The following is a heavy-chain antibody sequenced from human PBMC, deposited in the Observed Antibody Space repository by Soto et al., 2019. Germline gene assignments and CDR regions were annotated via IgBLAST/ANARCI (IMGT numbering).Heavy chain of an antibody. Sequence: EVQLVESGGGLVQPGGSLRLSCAASGFTVSSYYMSWVRQTPRKGLEWVSVIYSGGSTYYADSAKGRFTISRDNSKNTLYLQMNSLRAEDTAVYYCASDRRTTDGMYVLGQGTTVTVSS. CDR1: GFTVSSYY. D-gene: IGHD1-7*01. CDR2: IYSGGST. CDR3: ASDRRTTDGMYV. J-gene: IGHJ6*02. V-gene: IGHV3-66*01.